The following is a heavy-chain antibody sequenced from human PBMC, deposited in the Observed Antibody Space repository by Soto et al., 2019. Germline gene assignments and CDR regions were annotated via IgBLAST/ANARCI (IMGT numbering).Heavy chain of an antibody. D-gene: IGHD6-13*01. CDR2: IIPILGIA. CDR3: ARDDSRIAAAGTDY. CDR1: GGTFSSYT. V-gene: IGHV1-69*08. Sequence: QVQLVQSGAEVKKPGSSVKVSCKASGGTFSSYTISWVRQAPGQGLEWMGRIIPILGIANYAQKFQGRVTITADKSTSTAYMELSSLRSEDTAVYYCARDDSRIAAAGTDYWGQGTLVTVSS. J-gene: IGHJ4*02.